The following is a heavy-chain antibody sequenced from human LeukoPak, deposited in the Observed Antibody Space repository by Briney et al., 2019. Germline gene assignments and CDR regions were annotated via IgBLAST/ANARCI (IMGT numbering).Heavy chain of an antibody. CDR3: ARAGLTGQFDY. CDR2: IYHSGST. J-gene: IGHJ4*02. V-gene: IGHV4-30-2*01. Sequence: SQTLSLTCAVSGGSISSGGYSWSWIRQPPGKGLEWIGYIYHSGSTYYNPSLKSRVTISVDRSKNQFSLKLSSVTAADTAVYYCARAGLTGQFDYWGRGTLVTVSS. CDR1: GGSISSGGYS. D-gene: IGHD1-20*01.